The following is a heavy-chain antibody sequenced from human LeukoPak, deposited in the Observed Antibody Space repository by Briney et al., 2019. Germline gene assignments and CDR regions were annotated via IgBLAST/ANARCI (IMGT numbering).Heavy chain of an antibody. V-gene: IGHV4-59*11. Sequence: SETLSLTCTVSGGSISSHYWSWIRQPPGKGLEWIGYINYSGSTNYNPSLKSRVTISVDTSKNQFSLKLSSVTAADTAVYYCASYYYGSGSYYTFDYWGQGTLVTVSS. D-gene: IGHD3-10*01. CDR1: GGSISSHY. CDR3: ASYYYGSGSYYTFDY. CDR2: INYSGST. J-gene: IGHJ4*02.